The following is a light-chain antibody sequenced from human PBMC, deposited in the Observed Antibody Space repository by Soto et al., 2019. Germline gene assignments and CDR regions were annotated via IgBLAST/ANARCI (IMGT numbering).Light chain of an antibody. V-gene: IGLV1-40*01. CDR1: SSNIGAGYD. CDR3: QSYDSSLSGSVV. Sequence: QAVVTQPPSVSGAPGQRVTISCTGSSSNIGAGYDIHWYQQLPGTAPKLLIYGNINRPSGVPDQFSGSKSGTSASLAITGLQAEDEADYYCQSYDSSLSGSVVFGGGTKLTVL. J-gene: IGLJ2*01. CDR2: GNI.